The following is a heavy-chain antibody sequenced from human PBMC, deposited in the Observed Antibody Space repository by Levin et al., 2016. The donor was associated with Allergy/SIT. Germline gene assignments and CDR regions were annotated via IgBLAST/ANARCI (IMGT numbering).Heavy chain of an antibody. J-gene: IGHJ3*02. V-gene: IGHV1-18*01. Sequence: ASVKVSCKASGGTFSSYSITWVRQAPGQGLEWMGWISAYNGNTNYAQKLQGRVTMTTDTSTSTAYMELRSLRSDDTAVYYCARSLGYSGSYEEGAFDIWGQGTMVTVSS. CDR3: ARSLGYSGSYEEGAFDI. CDR1: GGTFSSYS. CDR2: ISAYNGNT. D-gene: IGHD1-26*01.